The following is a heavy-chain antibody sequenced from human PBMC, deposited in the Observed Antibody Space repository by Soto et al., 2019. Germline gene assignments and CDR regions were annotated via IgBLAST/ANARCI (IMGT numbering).Heavy chain of an antibody. D-gene: IGHD6-13*01. V-gene: IGHV3-9*01. CDR3: TRDDQGIATSGTPILGS. Sequence: EVRLEESGGRLVQAGTSLRLSCRASGFRFDDYAMHWVRQAPGKGLEWVAGIIWHSEAIDYAESVRGRFTISRDNAENSVLLQMDSLSPEDTALYYCTRDDQGIATSGTPILGSWGQGTPVTVSS. J-gene: IGHJ4*02. CDR2: IIWHSEAI. CDR1: GFRFDDYA.